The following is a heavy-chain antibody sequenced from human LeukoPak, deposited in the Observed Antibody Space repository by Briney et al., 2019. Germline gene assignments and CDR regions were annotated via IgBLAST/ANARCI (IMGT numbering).Heavy chain of an antibody. CDR1: GFTFSDYY. D-gene: IGHD6-13*01. CDR2: ISSSGSTI. Sequence: GGSLGLSCAASGFTFSDYYMSWIRQAPGKGLEWVSYISSSGSTIYYADSVKGRFTISRDNAKNSLYLQMNSLRAEDTAVYYCAGTRYSSSWYGYYYYYYGMDVWGQGTTVTVSS. CDR3: AGTRYSSSWYGYYYYYYGMDV. J-gene: IGHJ6*02. V-gene: IGHV3-11*01.